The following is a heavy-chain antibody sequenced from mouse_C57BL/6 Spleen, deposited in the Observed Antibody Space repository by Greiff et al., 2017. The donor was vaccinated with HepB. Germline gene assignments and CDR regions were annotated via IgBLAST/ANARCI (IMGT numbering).Heavy chain of an antibody. D-gene: IGHD2-3*01. CDR1: GYSFTSYY. CDR3: ARGDDGYYFFDY. CDR2: IYPGSGNT. J-gene: IGHJ2*01. Sequence: QVQLQQSGPELVKPGASVKISCKASGYSFTSYYIHWVKQRPGQGLEWIGWIYPGSGNTKYNEKFKGKATLTAGTSSSTAYMQLSSLTSEDSAVYYCARGDDGYYFFDYWGQGTTLTVSS. V-gene: IGHV1-66*01.